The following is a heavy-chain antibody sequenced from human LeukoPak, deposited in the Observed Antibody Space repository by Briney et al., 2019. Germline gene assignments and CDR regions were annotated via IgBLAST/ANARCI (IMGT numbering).Heavy chain of an antibody. D-gene: IGHD3-9*01. V-gene: IGHV3-30-3*01. CDR3: ARELYYDNGGGPFDI. CDR2: ISYDGSNK. CDR1: GFTFSSYA. J-gene: IGHJ3*02. Sequence: GGSLRLSCAASGFTFSSYAMHWVRQAPGKGLEWVAVISYDGSNKYYADSVKGRFTISRDNSKNTLYLQMNSLRAEDTAVYYCARELYYDNGGGPFDIWGQGTMVTVSS.